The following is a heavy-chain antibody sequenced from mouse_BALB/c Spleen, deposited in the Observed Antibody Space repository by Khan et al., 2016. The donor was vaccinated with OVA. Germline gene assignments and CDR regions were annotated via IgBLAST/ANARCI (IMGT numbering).Heavy chain of an antibody. CDR2: ISSGSNTT. D-gene: IGHD1-2*01. CDR3: ARDSYGYMGYFDY. CDR1: GFTFSSFG. Sequence: EVELVESGGGLVQPGGSRKLSCAASGFTFSSFGMHWVRQAPEKGLEWVAYISSGSNTTYSAATLKGRFTISRDNAKNTLFLQMTSLRSEDTAMYYCARDSYGYMGYFDYWGQGTTLTVSS. V-gene: IGHV5-17*02. J-gene: IGHJ2*01.